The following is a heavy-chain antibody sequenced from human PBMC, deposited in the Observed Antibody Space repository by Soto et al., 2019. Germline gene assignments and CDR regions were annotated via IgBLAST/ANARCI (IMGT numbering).Heavy chain of an antibody. CDR3: AKDRGYYGSGKTYDFDY. J-gene: IGHJ4*02. D-gene: IGHD3-10*01. Sequence: EVQLLESGGGLAQPGGSLRLSCAASGFSFSSYAMSWVRQAPGKGLEWVSGISGSGGSTYYADSVKGRFTFSRDNSKNTLYQQMSRLRAEDTALYYCAKDRGYYGSGKTYDFDYWGQGTLVTVSS. V-gene: IGHV3-23*01. CDR2: ISGSGGST. CDR1: GFSFSSYA.